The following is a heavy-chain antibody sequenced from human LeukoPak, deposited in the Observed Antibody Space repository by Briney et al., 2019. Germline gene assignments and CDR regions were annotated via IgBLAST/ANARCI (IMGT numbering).Heavy chain of an antibody. Sequence: PSETLSLTCTVSGGSISSYFWSWIRQPPGKGLEWIGYIYYTGSTNYNPSLKSRVTISVDTSKNQFSLKLSSVTAADTAVYYCARGGLRQVDYWGQGTLVTVSS. CDR1: GGSISSYF. J-gene: IGHJ4*02. D-gene: IGHD5-12*01. CDR2: IYYTGST. CDR3: ARGGLRQVDY. V-gene: IGHV4-59*01.